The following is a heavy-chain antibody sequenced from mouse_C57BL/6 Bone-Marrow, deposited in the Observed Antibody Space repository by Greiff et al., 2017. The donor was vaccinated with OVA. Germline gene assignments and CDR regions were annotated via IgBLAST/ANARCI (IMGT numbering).Heavy chain of an antibody. Sequence: EVKLMESGGGLVKPGGSLKLSCAASGFTFSDYGMHWVRQAPEKGLEWVAYISSGSSNIYYADTVKGRFTISRDNAKNTLFLQMTSLRSEDTAMYYCASEGLCYNGTLDYWGQGTTLTVSS. CDR1: GFTFSDYG. J-gene: IGHJ2*01. D-gene: IGHD1-1*01. V-gene: IGHV5-17*01. CDR2: ISSGSSNI. CDR3: ASEGLCYNGTLDY.